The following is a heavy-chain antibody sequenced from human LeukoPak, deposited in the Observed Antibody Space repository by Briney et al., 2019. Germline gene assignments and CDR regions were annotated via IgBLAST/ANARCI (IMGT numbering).Heavy chain of an antibody. CDR3: ARSGFGSGTYAYYGMDV. CDR2: INHSGST. Sequence: SETLSLTCAVYGGSFSGYYWSWIRQPPGKGLEWIGEINHSGSTNYNPSLKSRVTVSVDTSRNQFSLKLNSVTAADTAVYYCARSGFGSGTYAYYGMDVWGQGTTVTVSS. D-gene: IGHD3-10*01. CDR1: GGSFSGYY. J-gene: IGHJ6*02. V-gene: IGHV4-34*01.